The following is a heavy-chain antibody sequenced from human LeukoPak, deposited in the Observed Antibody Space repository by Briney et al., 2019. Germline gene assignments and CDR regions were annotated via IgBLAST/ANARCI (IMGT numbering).Heavy chain of an antibody. CDR1: GFTFSDYS. CDR2: IFSSSIYT. CDR3: ARALPSPLYSGSYADAFDI. V-gene: IGHV3-11*06. Sequence: GGSLRLSCAASGFTFSDYSMNWLRQAPGKGLEWVSYIFSSSIYTNYADSVKGRFTISRDNAKNSLYLQMNSLRAEDTAVYYCARALPSPLYSGSYADAFDIWGQGTMVTVSS. D-gene: IGHD1-26*01. J-gene: IGHJ3*02.